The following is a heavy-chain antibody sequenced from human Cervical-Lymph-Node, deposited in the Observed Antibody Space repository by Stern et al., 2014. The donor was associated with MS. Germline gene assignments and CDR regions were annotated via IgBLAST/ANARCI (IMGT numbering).Heavy chain of an antibody. V-gene: IGHV4-4*02. D-gene: IGHD6-13*01. J-gene: IGHJ4*02. CDR1: GDSISSRNW. Sequence: QLQLQESGPGLVKPSETLSLTCAVSGDSISSRNWWSWVRQPPGKGLEWIGEISHSGGTNYNPSFKSRITISIDKSKSHFSLELRSVTAADTALYYCAKRGGQQLIHFDDWGQGTLVTVSS. CDR3: AKRGGQQLIHFDD. CDR2: ISHSGGT.